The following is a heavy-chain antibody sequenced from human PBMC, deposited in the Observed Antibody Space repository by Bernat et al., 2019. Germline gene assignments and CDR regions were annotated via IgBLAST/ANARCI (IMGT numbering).Heavy chain of an antibody. CDR2: IWQDGSYK. Sequence: QVQLVESGGGVVQPGGSLRLSCAASGSTFSSYGMHWVRQAPGKGLEWVAVIWQDGSYKYYAESVRGRFTISRDNSKNMLYLQMNSLRAEDTAVYYCARGVVAATLDYWGQGTLVTVSS. J-gene: IGHJ4*02. CDR1: GSTFSSYG. D-gene: IGHD2-15*01. V-gene: IGHV3-33*01. CDR3: ARGVVAATLDY.